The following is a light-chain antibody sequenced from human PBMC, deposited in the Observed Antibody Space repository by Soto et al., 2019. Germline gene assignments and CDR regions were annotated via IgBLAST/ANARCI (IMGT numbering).Light chain of an antibody. CDR1: QDISNY. J-gene: IGKJ4*01. V-gene: IGKV1-33*01. Sequence: DIQMTQPPSSLSASVGDRVTITCQASQDISNYLNWYQQKPGKAPKLLIYDASNLETGVPSRFSGSGSGTDFTFTISSLQPADIATYYCQQYDNLPVTFGGGTKVEIK. CDR3: QQYDNLPVT. CDR2: DAS.